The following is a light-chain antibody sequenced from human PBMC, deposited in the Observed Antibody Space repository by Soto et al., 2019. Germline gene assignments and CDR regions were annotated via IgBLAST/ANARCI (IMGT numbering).Light chain of an antibody. CDR3: SSYTTSSTLDVI. CDR2: DVS. V-gene: IGLV2-14*03. J-gene: IGLJ2*01. CDR1: SSDIGGYNY. Sequence: QSALTQPASVSGSPGQSITISCTGTSSDIGGYNYVSWYQHHPSEAPKLMIYDVSNRPSGVSNRFSGSKSGNTASLTISGLQAEDEADYYCSSYTTSSTLDVIFGGGTKLTVL.